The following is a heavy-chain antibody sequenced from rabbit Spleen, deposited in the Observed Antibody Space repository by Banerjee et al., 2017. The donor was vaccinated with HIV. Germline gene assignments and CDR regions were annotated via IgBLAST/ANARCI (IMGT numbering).Heavy chain of an antibody. J-gene: IGHJ4*01. CDR2: IDVDTGNT. CDR3: VREVAAKFNL. V-gene: IGHV1S40*01. Sequence: QSLEESGGDLVKPGASLTLTCKASGIDFSSSYDMCWVRQAPGKGLEWIACIDVDTGNTHYASWVNGRFTISRDNAQNTLFLQLNSLTAADTATYFCVREVAAKFNLWGPGTLVTVS. D-gene: IGHD4-1*01. CDR1: GIDFSSSYD.